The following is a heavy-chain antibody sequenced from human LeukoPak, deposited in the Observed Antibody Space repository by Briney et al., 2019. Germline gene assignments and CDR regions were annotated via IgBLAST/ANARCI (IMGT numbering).Heavy chain of an antibody. J-gene: IGHJ4*02. CDR2: IHNSEST. Sequence: PSETLSLTCTVSGGSISTSYYYWGWIRQPPGKGLEWIGNIHNSESTYYNPSLKSQVTISVDTSKNQFSLKLSSVTAADTAGYYCARQVTFGYAYAYYFDYWGQGSLVTVSS. CDR1: GGSISTSYYY. CDR3: ARQVTFGYAYAYYFDY. D-gene: IGHD5-18*01. V-gene: IGHV4-39*01.